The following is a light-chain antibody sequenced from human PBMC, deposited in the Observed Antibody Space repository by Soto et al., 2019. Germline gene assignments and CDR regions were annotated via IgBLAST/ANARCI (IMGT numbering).Light chain of an antibody. J-gene: IGLJ1*01. CDR2: EVT. CDR3: KSYAGSNTYV. V-gene: IGLV2-8*01. CDR1: SSDVGGYNY. Sequence: QSALTQPPSASGSPGQSVTISCTGTSSDVGGYNYVSWYQQHPGKAPKLMIYEVTKRPSGVPDRFSGSKSGNTASLTVSGLQAEDEADYFCKSYAGSNTYVFGSGTKVP.